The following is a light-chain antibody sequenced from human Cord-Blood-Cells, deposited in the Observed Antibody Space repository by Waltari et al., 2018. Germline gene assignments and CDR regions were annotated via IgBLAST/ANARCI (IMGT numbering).Light chain of an antibody. CDR3: QQYNNWPRT. CDR2: GAS. V-gene: IGKV3-15*01. Sequence: EIVMTQSPATLPVSPGERATLSCRASQCVSSNLAWYQQKPGQAPRLLIYGASTRATGIPARFSGSGSGTEFTLTISSLQSEDFAVYYCQQYNNWPRTFGQGTKVEIK. J-gene: IGKJ1*01. CDR1: QCVSSN.